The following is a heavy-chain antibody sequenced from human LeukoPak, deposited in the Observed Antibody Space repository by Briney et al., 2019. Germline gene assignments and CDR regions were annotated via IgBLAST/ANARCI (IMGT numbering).Heavy chain of an antibody. D-gene: IGHD3-16*01. CDR2: ISAYNGNT. Sequence: ASVKVSCKASGYTFTSYFMHWVRQAPGQGLEWMGWISAYNGNTNYAQKLQGRVTMTTDTSTSTAYMELRSLRSDDTAVYYCARGYVRYYYGMDVWGQGTTVTVSS. CDR3: ARGYVRYYYGMDV. CDR1: GYTFTSYF. V-gene: IGHV1-18*04. J-gene: IGHJ6*02.